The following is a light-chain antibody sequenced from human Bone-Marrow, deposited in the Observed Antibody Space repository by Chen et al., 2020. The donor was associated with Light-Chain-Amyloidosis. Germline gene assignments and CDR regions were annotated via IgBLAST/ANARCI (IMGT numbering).Light chain of an antibody. Sequence: EIVLPQSPGTLSLSPGEGANLACRASQTISSKYLTWYQQKFGQAPRLLIYGSSSRATGIPDRFTGSGSGTDFTLTINRLEPEDLAMYYCQQYGTSPLTFGGGTKVEIK. V-gene: IGKV3-20*01. J-gene: IGKJ4*01. CDR3: QQYGTSPLT. CDR2: GSS. CDR1: QTISSKY.